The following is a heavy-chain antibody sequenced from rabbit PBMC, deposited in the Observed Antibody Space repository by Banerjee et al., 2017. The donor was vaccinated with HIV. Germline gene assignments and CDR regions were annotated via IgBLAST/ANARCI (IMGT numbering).Heavy chain of an antibody. CDR1: GFSFSSSYY. D-gene: IGHD4-2*01. CDR3: ARVYAASSGYYNL. Sequence: QSLEESGGDLVKPEGSLTLTCTASGFSFSSSYYMCWVRQAPGKGLEWIACIYAGSSGSTYYASWAKGRFTISKTSSTTVTLQMTSLTAADTATYFCARVYAASSGYYNLWGPGTLVTVS. CDR2: IYAGSSGST. J-gene: IGHJ4*01. V-gene: IGHV1S40*01.